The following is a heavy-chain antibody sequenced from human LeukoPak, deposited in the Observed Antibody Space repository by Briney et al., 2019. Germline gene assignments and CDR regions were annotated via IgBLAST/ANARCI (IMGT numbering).Heavy chain of an antibody. CDR1: GFTFSDCA. CDR3: AKVPLFSETPSDY. CDR2: IGASGTAT. J-gene: IGHJ4*02. Sequence: GGSLRLSCAASGFTFSDCAMSWVRQAPGQGLEWVSGIGASGTATFYVDSVQGRFTISRDNSKNTLSLQMNFLRAEDTAVYYCAKVPLFSETPSDYWGQGTVVTVSS. D-gene: IGHD6-19*01. V-gene: IGHV3-23*01.